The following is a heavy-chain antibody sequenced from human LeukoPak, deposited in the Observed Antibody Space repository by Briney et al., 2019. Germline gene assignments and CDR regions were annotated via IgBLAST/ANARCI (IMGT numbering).Heavy chain of an antibody. CDR3: ARNLWFGELFSGSYFDY. D-gene: IGHD3-10*01. Sequence: GGSLRLSCAASGFTFSSYSMNWVRQAPGKGLEWVSSISSSSYIYYADSVKGRFTISRDNAKDSLYLQMNSLRAEDTAVYYCARNLWFGELFSGSYFDYWGQGTLVTVSS. CDR1: GFTFSSYS. V-gene: IGHV3-21*01. CDR2: ISSSSYI. J-gene: IGHJ4*02.